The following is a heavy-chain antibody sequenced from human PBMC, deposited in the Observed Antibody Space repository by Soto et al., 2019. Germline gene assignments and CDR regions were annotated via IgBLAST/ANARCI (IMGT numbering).Heavy chain of an antibody. CDR3: ARGPSYDYGDYVADY. V-gene: IGHV1-18*01. Sequence: ASVKVSCKASGYTFTSYGISWVRQAPGQGLEWMGWISAYNGNTNYAQKLQGRVTMTTDTSTSTAYMELRSLRSDDTAVYYCARGPSYDYGDYVADYWGQGTLVTVSS. CDR1: GYTFTSYG. CDR2: ISAYNGNT. D-gene: IGHD4-17*01. J-gene: IGHJ4*02.